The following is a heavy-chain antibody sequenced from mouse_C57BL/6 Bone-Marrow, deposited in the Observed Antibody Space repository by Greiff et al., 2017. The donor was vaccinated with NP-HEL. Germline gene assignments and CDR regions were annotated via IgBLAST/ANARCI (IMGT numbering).Heavy chain of an antibody. J-gene: IGHJ4*01. V-gene: IGHV1-5*01. CDR3: TRCCLLLRRDYAMDY. Sequence: EVQLQQSGTVLARPGASVKMSCKTSGYTFTSYWMHWVKQRPGQGLEWIGAIYPGNSDTSYNQKFKGKAKLTAVTSASTAYMELSSLTNEDSAVYYCTRCCLLLRRDYAMDYWGQGTSVTVSS. CDR1: GYTFTSYW. CDR2: IYPGNSDT. D-gene: IGHD1-1*01.